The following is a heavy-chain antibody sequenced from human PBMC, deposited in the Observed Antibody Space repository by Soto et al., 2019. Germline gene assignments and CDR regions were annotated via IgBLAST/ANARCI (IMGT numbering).Heavy chain of an antibody. J-gene: IGHJ3*02. CDR1: GGSISSYY. Sequence: ASETLSLTCTVSGGSISSYYWSWIRQPPGKGLEWIGYIYYSGSTNYNPSLKSRVTISVDTSKNQFSLKLSSATAADTAVYYCARYKIYYYDSSGYYDAFDIWGQGTMVTASS. CDR2: IYYSGST. V-gene: IGHV4-59*01. D-gene: IGHD3-22*01. CDR3: ARYKIYYYDSSGYYDAFDI.